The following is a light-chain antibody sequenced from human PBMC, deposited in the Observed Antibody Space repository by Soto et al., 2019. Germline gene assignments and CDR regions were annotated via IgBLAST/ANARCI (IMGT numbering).Light chain of an antibody. J-gene: IGLJ2*01. V-gene: IGLV1-44*01. Sequence: QSVLTQPPSASGTPGQRVTISCSGSSSNIGSNNVNWYQQLPGTAPKLLIYSNNHRPSGVPDRFSGSKSGTSASLAISGLQSEDEADYDCAAWDYSLNGRVFGGGTKLTVL. CDR2: SNN. CDR1: SSNIGSNN. CDR3: AAWDYSLNGRV.